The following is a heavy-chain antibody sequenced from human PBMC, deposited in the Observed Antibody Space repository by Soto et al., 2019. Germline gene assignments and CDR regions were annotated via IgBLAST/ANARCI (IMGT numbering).Heavy chain of an antibody. CDR2: IYPGDSGT. CDR1: GYSCTSYW. CDR3: ARLWDAHFDY. V-gene: IGHV5-51*01. J-gene: IGHJ4*02. Sequence: GESLKLSCKGSGYSCTSYWIGWVRQMPGKGLEWMGIIYPGDSGTRYSPSFQGQVTISADKSISTAYLQWSSLKASDTAMYYCARLWDAHFDYWGQGTLVTVSS. D-gene: IGHD3-16*01.